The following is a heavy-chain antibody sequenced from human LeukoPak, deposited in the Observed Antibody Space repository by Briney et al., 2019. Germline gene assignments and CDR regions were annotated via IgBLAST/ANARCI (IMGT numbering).Heavy chain of an antibody. J-gene: IGHJ6*03. CDR2: IKQDGSEE. CDR3: AKGRMVRGVISYYYYYYMDV. Sequence: GGSLRLSCAASGFTFSSYWMSWVRQAPGKGLEWVANIKQDGSEEYYVDSVKGRFTISRDNAKNSLYLQMNSLRAEDTAVYYCAKGRMVRGVISYYYYYYMDVWGKGTTVTISS. V-gene: IGHV3-7*03. CDR1: GFTFSSYW. D-gene: IGHD3-10*01.